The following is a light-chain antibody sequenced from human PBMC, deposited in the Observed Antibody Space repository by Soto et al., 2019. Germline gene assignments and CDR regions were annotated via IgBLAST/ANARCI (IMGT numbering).Light chain of an antibody. CDR1: SSDVGGYNY. Sequence: QSVLTQPACVSGSPGQSITISCTGTSSDVGGYNYVSWYQQHPGKAPKLMIYDVSNRPSGVSNRFSGSKSGNTASLTISGLQAKDEADYYCSSYTSSSTPYVFGTGTKLTVL. CDR2: DVS. CDR3: SSYTSSSTPYV. J-gene: IGLJ1*01. V-gene: IGLV2-14*01.